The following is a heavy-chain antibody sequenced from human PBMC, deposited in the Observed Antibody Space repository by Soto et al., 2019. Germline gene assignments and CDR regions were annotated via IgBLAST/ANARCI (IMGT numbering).Heavy chain of an antibody. J-gene: IGHJ1*01. D-gene: IGHD4-17*01. CDR3: ARDTVTFDL. V-gene: IGHV4-59*01. Sequence: PSETLSLTCTVSGGSTSGFYWNWIRQPPGKGLEWIGYMYYTGNTDYNPSLKSRVSMSIDTSKNQFSLKLSSVTAADTAVYYCARDTVTFDLWGQGTRVTVSS. CDR2: MYYTGNT. CDR1: GGSTSGFY.